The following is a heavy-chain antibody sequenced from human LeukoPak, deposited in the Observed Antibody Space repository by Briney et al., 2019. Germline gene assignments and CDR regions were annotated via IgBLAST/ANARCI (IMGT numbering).Heavy chain of an antibody. D-gene: IGHD5-12*01. CDR1: GDSVSSNSAV. CDR2: TYYKSKWSS. Sequence: SQTLSLTCAISGDSVSSNSAVWNWIRQSPSRDLEWLGRTYYKSKWSSDFAISVKSRITINPDTSKNQFSLHLNSVTPEDTAVYYCARGDIALDYWGQGTLVTVSS. J-gene: IGHJ4*02. V-gene: IGHV6-1*01. CDR3: ARGDIALDY.